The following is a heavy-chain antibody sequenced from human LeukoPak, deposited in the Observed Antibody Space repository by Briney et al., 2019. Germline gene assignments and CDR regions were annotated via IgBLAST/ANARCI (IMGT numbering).Heavy chain of an antibody. CDR1: GFTLSSYW. D-gene: IGHD3-10*02. Sequence: GGSLRLSCAASGFTLSSYWMHWVRQAPGKGLVWVSRINSDGSSTNYADSVKGRFTISRDNAKNTLYQQMNSLGAEDTAVYYCARGYSVREDYWGQGTLVTVSS. J-gene: IGHJ4*02. CDR2: INSDGSST. V-gene: IGHV3-74*01. CDR3: ARGYSVREDY.